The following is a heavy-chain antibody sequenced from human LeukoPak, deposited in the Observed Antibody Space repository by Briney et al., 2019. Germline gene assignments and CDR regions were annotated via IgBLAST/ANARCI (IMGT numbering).Heavy chain of an antibody. Sequence: SETLSLTCAVYGGSFSGYYWSWIRQPPGKGLEWIGEINHSGSTNYNPSLKSRVTISVDTSKNQFSLNLSSVTAADTAVYYCARGRDFWSGYLAYFDYWGQGTVVTVSS. CDR1: GGSFSGYY. J-gene: IGHJ4*02. CDR2: INHSGST. V-gene: IGHV4-34*01. D-gene: IGHD3-3*01. CDR3: ARGRDFWSGYLAYFDY.